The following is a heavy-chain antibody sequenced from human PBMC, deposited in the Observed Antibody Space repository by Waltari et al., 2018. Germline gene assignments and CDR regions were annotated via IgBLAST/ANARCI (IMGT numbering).Heavy chain of an antibody. Sequence: QVQLVQSGAEVKKPGSSVKVSCKASGGTFSSYAISWVRQAPGQGLEWMGRIIPIFGTANYAQKFQGRVTITADKSTSTAYMELSSLRSEDTAVYYCARVQSFGSSSWYRGAFGYWGQGTLVTVSS. CDR1: GGTFSSYA. D-gene: IGHD6-13*01. V-gene: IGHV1-69*08. CDR2: IIPIFGTA. J-gene: IGHJ4*02. CDR3: ARVQSFGSSSWYRGAFGY.